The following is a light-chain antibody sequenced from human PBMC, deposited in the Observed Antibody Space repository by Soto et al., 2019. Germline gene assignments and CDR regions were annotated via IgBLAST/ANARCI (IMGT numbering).Light chain of an antibody. CDR3: SSYVSSATLI. J-gene: IGLJ2*01. V-gene: IGLV2-14*01. CDR2: EVA. CDR1: RSDVGGFDY. Sequence: QSVLTQPASVSGSLGPSITIYCSGTRSDVGGFDYVSWYQQRPGKAPKLLIDEVANRPSGVSYRFSASKSGNTASLTISGSQADDEADYYCSSYVSSATLIFGGGTKVPV.